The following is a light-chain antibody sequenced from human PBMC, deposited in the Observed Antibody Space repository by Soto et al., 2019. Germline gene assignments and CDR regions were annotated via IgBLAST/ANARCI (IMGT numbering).Light chain of an antibody. CDR2: RNN. V-gene: IGLV1-47*01. Sequence: QSVLTQPPSASGTPGPRVTISCSGSSSNIGINYVYWYQQLPGTAPKLLIYRNNQRPSGVPDRFSGSKSGTSASRAISGLRSEDEADYDCAAWDDSLSGRVFGGGTKLTVL. J-gene: IGLJ3*02. CDR3: AAWDDSLSGRV. CDR1: SSNIGINY.